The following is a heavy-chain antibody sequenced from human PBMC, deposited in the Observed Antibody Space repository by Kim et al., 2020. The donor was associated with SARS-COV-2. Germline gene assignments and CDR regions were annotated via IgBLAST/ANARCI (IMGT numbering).Heavy chain of an antibody. Sequence: GGSLRLSCAASGFTFDDYAMHWVRQAPGKGLEWVSGISWNSGSIGYADSVKGRFTISRDNAKNSLYLQMNSLRAEDTALYYCAKDMRSGSYQGGLLDYWGQGTLVTVSS. V-gene: IGHV3-9*01. CDR2: ISWNSGSI. J-gene: IGHJ4*02. D-gene: IGHD1-26*01. CDR1: GFTFDDYA. CDR3: AKDMRSGSYQGGLLDY.